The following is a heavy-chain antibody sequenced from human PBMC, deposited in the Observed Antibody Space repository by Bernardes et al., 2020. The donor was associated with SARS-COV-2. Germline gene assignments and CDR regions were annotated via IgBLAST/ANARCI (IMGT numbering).Heavy chain of an antibody. V-gene: IGHV3-21*06. CDR2: ISTSSSYI. D-gene: IGHD4-4*01. CDR3: ARVDCSNLYYFDY. CDR1: GFTFSSYT. Sequence: GGSLRLSCSASGFTFSSYTMNWVRQAPGKGLEWISSISTSSSYISYSDSVRGRFTISRDNAKNSVSLQMNSLRAEDTAVYYCARVDCSNLYYFDYWGQGTAVTVSS. J-gene: IGHJ4*02.